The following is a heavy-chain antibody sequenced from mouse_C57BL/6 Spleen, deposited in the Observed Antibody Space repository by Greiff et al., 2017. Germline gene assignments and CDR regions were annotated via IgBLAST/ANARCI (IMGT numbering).Heavy chain of an antibody. D-gene: IGHD2-3*01. CDR1: GYAFSSYW. J-gene: IGHJ1*03. V-gene: IGHV1-53*01. Sequence: QVHVKQSGAELVKPGASVKISCKASGYAFSSYWMNWVKQRPGQGLEWIGNINPSNGGTNYNEKFKSKATLTVDKSSSTAYMQLSSLTSEDSAVYYCARGERGYYVWYFDVWGTGTTVTVSS. CDR3: ARGERGYYVWYFDV. CDR2: INPSNGGT.